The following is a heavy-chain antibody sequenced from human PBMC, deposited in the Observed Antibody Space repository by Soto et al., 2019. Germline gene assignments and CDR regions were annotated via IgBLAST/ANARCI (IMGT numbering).Heavy chain of an antibody. V-gene: IGHV3-13*01. J-gene: IGHJ2*01. CDR1: GFTFSTCA. CDR2: IGTTDDT. CDR3: VRDRDDYNYAGPSGFFDL. Sequence: EVQLVESGGGLVQPGGSLRLSCAASGFTFSTCAMHWVRQGPGKGLEWVPSIGTTDDTYYSGSVKGRFTISREDAKDSLYLQMNTLRAEDTAVYYCVRDRDDYNYAGPSGFFDLWGRGTLVTVSS. D-gene: IGHD4-4*01.